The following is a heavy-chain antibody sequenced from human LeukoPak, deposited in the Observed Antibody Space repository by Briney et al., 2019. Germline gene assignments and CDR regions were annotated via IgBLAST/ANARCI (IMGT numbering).Heavy chain of an antibody. CDR1: GGTFISHA. J-gene: IGHJ4*02. Sequence: SVKVSSKASGGTFISHAISWVRQAPGQGREWMGGSIPIFGTATYAQKFQGRVTITADESTSTAYMELSSLRSEDTAVYYCASSIVVSFDYWGQGTLVTVSS. V-gene: IGHV1-69*13. D-gene: IGHD2-15*01. CDR3: ASSIVVSFDY. CDR2: SIPIFGTA.